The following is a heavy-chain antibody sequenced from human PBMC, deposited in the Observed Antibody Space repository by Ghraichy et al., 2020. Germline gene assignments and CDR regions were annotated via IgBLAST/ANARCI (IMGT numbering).Heavy chain of an antibody. CDR2: IYHSGST. Sequence: SETLSLTCAVSGGSISSSNWWSWVRQPPGKGLEWIGEIYHSGSTNYNPSLKSRVTISVDKSKNQFSLKLSSVTAADTAVYYCARHLTGTTWGYYYYGMDVWGQGTTVTVSS. V-gene: IGHV4-4*02. D-gene: IGHD1-7*01. CDR3: ARHLTGTTWGYYYYGMDV. CDR1: GGSISSSNW. J-gene: IGHJ6*02.